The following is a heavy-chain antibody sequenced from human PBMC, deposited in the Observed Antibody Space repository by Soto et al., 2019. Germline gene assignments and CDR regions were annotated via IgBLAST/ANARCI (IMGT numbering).Heavy chain of an antibody. CDR3: ARDLGECISTSCLPDFDY. CDR2: IIPIFGTA. J-gene: IGHJ4*02. Sequence: QVQLVQSGAEVKKPGSSVKVSCKASGGTFSSYAISWVRQAPGQGLEWMGGIIPIFGTANYAQKFQGRVTITADESTSTAYMELSSLRSEDTAVYYCARDLGECISTSCLPDFDYWGQGTLVTVSS. D-gene: IGHD2-2*01. V-gene: IGHV1-69*12. CDR1: GGTFSSYA.